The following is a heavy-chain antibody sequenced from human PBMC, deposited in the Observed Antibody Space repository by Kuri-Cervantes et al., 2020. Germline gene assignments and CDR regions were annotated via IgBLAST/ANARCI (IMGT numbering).Heavy chain of an antibody. Sequence: ASVKVSCKASGYTFTSYYMHWVRQAPGQGLEWMGIISPSGGSTSYAQKFQGRVTMTRDTSTSTVYMELSSLRSEDTAVYYCARFSGFVVRAFDPWGQGTMVTVSS. J-gene: IGHJ5*02. CDR2: ISPSGGST. D-gene: IGHD3-10*01. CDR1: GYTFTSYY. V-gene: IGHV1-46*01. CDR3: ARFSGFVVRAFDP.